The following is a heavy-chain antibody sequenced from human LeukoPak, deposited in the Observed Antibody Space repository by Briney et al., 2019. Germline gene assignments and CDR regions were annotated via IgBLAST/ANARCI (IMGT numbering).Heavy chain of an antibody. Sequence: PGGSLRLSCAASGFTFSSYGMHWVRQAPGKGLEWVAFIRYDGSNKYYADSVKGRFTISGDNSKNTLYLQMNSLRAEDTAVYYCAKVFLTCGKVGGYSCRDGYMDVWGKGTTVTVSS. CDR1: GFTFSSYG. D-gene: IGHD5-18*01. J-gene: IGHJ6*03. CDR3: AKVFLTCGKVGGYSCRDGYMDV. V-gene: IGHV3-30*02. CDR2: IRYDGSNK.